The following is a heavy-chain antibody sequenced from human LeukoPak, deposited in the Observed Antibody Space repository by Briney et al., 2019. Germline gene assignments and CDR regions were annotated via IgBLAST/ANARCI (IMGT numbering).Heavy chain of an antibody. CDR3: ARGFSSGWGHDAFDI. V-gene: IGHV4-59*01. J-gene: IGHJ3*02. Sequence: SGTLSLTCTVSGGSISSYYWSWIRQPPGKGLEWIGYIYYSGSTNYNPSLKSRVTISVDTSKNQFSLKLSSVTAADTAVYYCARGFSSGWGHDAFDIWGQGTMVTVSS. CDR2: IYYSGST. D-gene: IGHD6-19*01. CDR1: GGSISSYY.